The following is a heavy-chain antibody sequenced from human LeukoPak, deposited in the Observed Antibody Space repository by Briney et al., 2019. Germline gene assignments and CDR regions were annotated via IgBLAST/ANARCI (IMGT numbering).Heavy chain of an antibody. D-gene: IGHD5-18*01. J-gene: IGHJ4*02. V-gene: IGHV4-59*01. CDR3: ARVDTAMETYFDY. Sequence: SSETLSLTCTVSGGSISTYYWTWIRQPPGKGLEWIGYIYYSGSTNYNPSLKSRVTISVDTSKNQFSLKLSSVTAADTAVYYCARVDTAMETYFDYWGRGTLVTVSS. CDR2: IYYSGST. CDR1: GGSISTYY.